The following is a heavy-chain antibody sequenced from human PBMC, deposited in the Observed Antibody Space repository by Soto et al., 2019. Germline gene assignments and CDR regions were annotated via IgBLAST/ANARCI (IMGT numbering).Heavy chain of an antibody. V-gene: IGHV3-11*06. CDR1: GFTFSDYY. J-gene: IGHJ6*02. CDR3: ARVLFFDSHEDV. D-gene: IGHD3-22*01. CDR2: ISSSSSYT. Sequence: PVGSLRLSCAASGFTFSDYYMSWIRQAPGKGLEWVSYISSSSSYTNYADSVKGRFTISRDNAKNSLYLQMNSLRAEDTAVYYCARVLFFDSHEDVWGQGTTVTVSS.